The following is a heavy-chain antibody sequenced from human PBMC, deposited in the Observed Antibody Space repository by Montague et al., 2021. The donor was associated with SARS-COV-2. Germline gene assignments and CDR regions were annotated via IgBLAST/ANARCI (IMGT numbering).Heavy chain of an antibody. V-gene: IGHV4-59*01. CDR1: GGSISGYY. CDR3: ARLLRSCSNGVCRTYYYYAMDV. D-gene: IGHD2-8*01. Sequence: SETLSLVCTVSGGSISGYYWSWIRQSPGKGLEWIGYIYYSGSTKYNPFLESRVTVSVDRSKNQFPLKLSSVTPADTAVYYCARLLRSCSNGVCRTYYYYAMDVWGQGTTVTVSS. J-gene: IGHJ6*02. CDR2: IYYSGST.